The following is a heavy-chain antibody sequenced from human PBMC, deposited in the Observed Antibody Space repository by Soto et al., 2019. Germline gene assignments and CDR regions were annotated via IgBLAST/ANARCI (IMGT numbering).Heavy chain of an antibody. CDR2: ISSSGSTI. Sequence: GGSLRLSCAASGFTFSSYEMNWVRQAPGKGLEWVSYISSSGSTIYYADSVKGRFTISRDNAKNSLYLQMNSLRAEDTAVYYCARRIAVAGLDWFAPWGQGTLVTVS. CDR1: GFTFSSYE. J-gene: IGHJ5*02. V-gene: IGHV3-48*03. CDR3: ARRIAVAGLDWFAP. D-gene: IGHD6-19*01.